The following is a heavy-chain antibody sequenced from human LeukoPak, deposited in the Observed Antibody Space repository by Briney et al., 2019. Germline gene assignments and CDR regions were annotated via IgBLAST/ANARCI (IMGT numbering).Heavy chain of an antibody. D-gene: IGHD3-22*01. J-gene: IGHJ5*02. CDR2: INPNSGGT. CDR3: ARPTDSSGYHNWFDP. Sequence: ASVKVSCKASGYTFTGYYMHWVRQAPGQGLEWMGWINPNSGGTNYAQKFQGRVTMTRDTSISTAYMELSRLRSDDTAVYYCARPTDSSGYHNWFDPWGQGTLVTVSS. V-gene: IGHV1-2*02. CDR1: GYTFTGYY.